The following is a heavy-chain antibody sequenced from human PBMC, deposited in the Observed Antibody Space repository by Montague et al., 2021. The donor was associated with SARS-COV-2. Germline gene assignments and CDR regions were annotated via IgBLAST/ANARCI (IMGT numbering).Heavy chain of an antibody. CDR3: ARAQMAVTEYYPDY. CDR2: IYYSGTT. CDR1: GGSISSSSHY. Sequence: SETLSLTCSVSGGSISSSSHYWAWIRQPPGRRLEWIGTIYYSGTTLYHPSLKSRITMSVDTSDNQFSLQLNSVSATDMAIYYCARAQMAVTEYYPDYWGQGILVTVSS. D-gene: IGHD2/OR15-2a*01. V-gene: IGHV4-39*01. J-gene: IGHJ4*02.